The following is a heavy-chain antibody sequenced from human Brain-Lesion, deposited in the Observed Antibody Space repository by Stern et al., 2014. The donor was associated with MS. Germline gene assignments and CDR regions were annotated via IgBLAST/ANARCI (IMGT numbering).Heavy chain of an antibody. CDR1: GGSINSGGYY. D-gene: IGHD3-22*01. CDR3: ARGARYSDSSGYYFYFDY. J-gene: IGHJ4*02. CDR2: IYYTGSA. Sequence: VQLEESGPGLVKPSQTLPLTCTVSGGSINSGGYYWSWIRQYPGKGLEWIGYIYYTGSAYYDPSLKSRLSMAIDTSKNQFSLNLNSVTAADTAVYYCARGARYSDSSGYYFYFDYWGQGTRVTVSS. V-gene: IGHV4-31*03.